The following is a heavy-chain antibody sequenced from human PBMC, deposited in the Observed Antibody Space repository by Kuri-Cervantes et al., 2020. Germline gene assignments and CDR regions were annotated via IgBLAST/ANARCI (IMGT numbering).Heavy chain of an antibody. V-gene: IGHV3-13*01. CDR2: IGTAGDT. CDR3: ARDWGLVYDSSGYDY. D-gene: IGHD3-22*01. CDR1: GFTFSSYD. Sequence: GESLKISCAASGFTFSSYDMHWVRQATGKGLEWVSAIGTAGDTYYPCSVKGRFTISRDNAKNSLYLQMNSLRAEDTAVYYCARDWGLVYDSSGYDYWGQGTLVTVSS. J-gene: IGHJ4*02.